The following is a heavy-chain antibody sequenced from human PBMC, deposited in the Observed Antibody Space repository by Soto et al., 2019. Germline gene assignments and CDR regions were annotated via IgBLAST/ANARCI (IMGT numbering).Heavy chain of an antibody. V-gene: IGHV1-24*01. CDR3: APDRFYCSGGSCYPSYFDY. Sequence: ASVKVSCKVSGYTLTELSMHWVRQAPGKGLEWMGGFDPEDGETIYAQKFQGRVTMTEDTSTDTAYMELSSLRSEDTAVYYCAPDRFYCSGGSCYPSYFDYWGQGTLVTVSS. D-gene: IGHD2-15*01. J-gene: IGHJ4*02. CDR1: GYTLTELS. CDR2: FDPEDGET.